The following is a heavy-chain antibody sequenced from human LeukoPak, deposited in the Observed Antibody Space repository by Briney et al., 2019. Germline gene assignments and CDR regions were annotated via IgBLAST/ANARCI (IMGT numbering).Heavy chain of an antibody. D-gene: IGHD6-19*01. Sequence: SETLSLTCTVSGGSISSGDYYWSWIRKPSGKGLEWIGYIYYSGSTYFNPSLKSRVTISVDTSKNQFSLKLNSVTAADTAVYYCARTGYSSGWSLDYWGQGTLVTVSS. CDR3: ARTGYSSGWSLDY. V-gene: IGHV4-30-4*08. CDR1: GGSISSGDYY. J-gene: IGHJ4*02. CDR2: IYYSGST.